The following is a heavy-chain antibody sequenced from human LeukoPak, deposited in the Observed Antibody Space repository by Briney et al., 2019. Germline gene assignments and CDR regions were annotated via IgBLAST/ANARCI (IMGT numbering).Heavy chain of an antibody. V-gene: IGHV4-59*01. J-gene: IGHJ5*01. CDR1: GGSISGYY. D-gene: IGHD1-1*01. Sequence: SETLSLTCAVSGGSISGYYWSWIRQPPGKGLEWIGHIHNSGNTNYNPSLKSRVTLSVDTSKNQFSLKLSSVTAADTAVYYCAREGTTGTNLNWFDSWGQGTRVTVSS. CDR2: IHNSGNT. CDR3: AREGTTGTNLNWFDS.